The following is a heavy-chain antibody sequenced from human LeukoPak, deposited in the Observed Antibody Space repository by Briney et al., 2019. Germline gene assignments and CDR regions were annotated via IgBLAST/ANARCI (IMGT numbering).Heavy chain of an antibody. D-gene: IGHD2-15*01. CDR3: ARELKDTDRNYYYYYGMDV. CDR2: INPNSGGT. Sequence: ASVTVSCKASGYTFTGYYMHWVRQAPGQGLVWMGWINPNSGGTNYAQKFQGRVTMTRDTSISTAYMELSRLRSDDTAVYYCARELKDTDRNYYYYYGMDVWGQGTTVTVSS. J-gene: IGHJ6*02. V-gene: IGHV1-2*02. CDR1: GYTFTGYY.